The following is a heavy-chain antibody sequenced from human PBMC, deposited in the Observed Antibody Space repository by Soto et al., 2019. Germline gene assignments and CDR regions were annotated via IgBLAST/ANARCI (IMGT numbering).Heavy chain of an antibody. V-gene: IGHV3-7*01. Sequence: GGSLRLSCAAPGFTFSSYWMSWVRQAPGKGLEWVANIKQDGSEKYYVDSVKGRFTISRDNAKNSLYLQMNSLRAEDTAVYYCARIRHGYYFDYWGQGTLVTVSS. CDR2: IKQDGSEK. CDR1: GFTFSSYW. J-gene: IGHJ4*02. D-gene: IGHD3-3*02. CDR3: ARIRHGYYFDY.